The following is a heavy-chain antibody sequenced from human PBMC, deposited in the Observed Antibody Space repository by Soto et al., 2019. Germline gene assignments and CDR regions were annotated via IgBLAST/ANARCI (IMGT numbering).Heavy chain of an antibody. CDR1: GYTFTTFW. Sequence: PXDSLKISCKGCGYTFTTFWISWVRQMPGKGLEWMGRIDPRDSYTNYNPSFQGHVTISADKSINTAFLQWGNLKASDTAMYYCARLYCTSTTCDSWFDPWGQGTLVTVSS. J-gene: IGHJ5*02. CDR2: IDPRDSYT. CDR3: ARLYCTSTTCDSWFDP. V-gene: IGHV5-10-1*01. D-gene: IGHD2-2*01.